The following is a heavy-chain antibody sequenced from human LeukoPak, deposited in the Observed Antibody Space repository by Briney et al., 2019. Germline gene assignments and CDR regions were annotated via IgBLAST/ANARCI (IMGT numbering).Heavy chain of an antibody. CDR1: GVSISGNY. J-gene: IGHJ4*02. CDR3: ARQGGSYYYFDY. Sequence: SETLSLTCSVSGVSISGNYWSWIRQPPGKELEWIGYIFYTGSTNFNPSLKSRVTMLLDTSKNQFSLKLSSVSAADTAVYYCARQGGSYYYFDYWGQGTLVTVSS. D-gene: IGHD1-26*01. V-gene: IGHV4-59*01. CDR2: IFYTGST.